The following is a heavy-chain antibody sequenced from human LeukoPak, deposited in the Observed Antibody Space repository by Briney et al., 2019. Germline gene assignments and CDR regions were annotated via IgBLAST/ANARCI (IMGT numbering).Heavy chain of an antibody. V-gene: IGHV4-34*01. CDR1: GGSFSGYY. Sequence: SETLSLTCAVYGGSFSGYYWSWIRQPPGKGLEWIGEINHSGSTNYNPSLKSRVTISVDTSKNQFSLKLSSVTAADTAVYYCARLRGSYGGDAFDIWGQGTMVTVSS. J-gene: IGHJ3*02. CDR3: ARLRGSYGGDAFDI. CDR2: INHSGST. D-gene: IGHD1-26*01.